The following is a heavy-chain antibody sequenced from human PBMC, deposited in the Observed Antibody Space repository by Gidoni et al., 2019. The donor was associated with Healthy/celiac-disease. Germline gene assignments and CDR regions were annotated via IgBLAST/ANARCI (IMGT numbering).Heavy chain of an antibody. CDR2: IWNDGSNK. V-gene: IGHV3-33*01. CDR3: ARELVDYDSSHLLN. D-gene: IGHD3-22*01. CDR1: GFTFSSDG. Sequence: QVQLVESGGGVVQSGRSLRLACAASGFTFSSDGMHWVRQAPGKGLGWVAVIWNDGSNKYYADSVKGRFTISRDNSKNTLYLQMNSLRAEDTAVYYCARELVDYDSSHLLNWGQGTLVTVSS. J-gene: IGHJ4*02.